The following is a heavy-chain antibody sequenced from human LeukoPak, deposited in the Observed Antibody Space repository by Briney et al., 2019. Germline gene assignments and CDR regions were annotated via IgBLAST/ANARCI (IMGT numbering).Heavy chain of an antibody. CDR1: GFTFDDYA. J-gene: IGHJ4*02. CDR2: ISGDGGST. V-gene: IGHV3-43*02. CDR3: AKDGRKDGYIEPFDY. D-gene: IGHD5-24*01. Sequence: PGGSLRLSCAASGFTFDDYAMHWVRQAPGKGLDWVSLISGDGGSTYYADSVKGRFTISRDNSKNSLYLQMNSLRTEDTALYYCAKDGRKDGYIEPFDYWGQGTLVTVSS.